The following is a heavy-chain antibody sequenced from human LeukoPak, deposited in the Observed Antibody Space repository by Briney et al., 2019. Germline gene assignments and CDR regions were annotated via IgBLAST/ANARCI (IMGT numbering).Heavy chain of an antibody. Sequence: SETLSLTCTVSGGSISSYYWSWIRQPPGKGLEWIGYIYYSGSTNYNPSLKSRVTISIDTSKNQFSLKLSSVTAADTAVYYCARVGDGLFDYWGQGTLVTVSS. CDR2: IYYSGST. CDR1: GGSISSYY. D-gene: IGHD1-26*01. J-gene: IGHJ4*02. V-gene: IGHV4-59*08. CDR3: ARVGDGLFDY.